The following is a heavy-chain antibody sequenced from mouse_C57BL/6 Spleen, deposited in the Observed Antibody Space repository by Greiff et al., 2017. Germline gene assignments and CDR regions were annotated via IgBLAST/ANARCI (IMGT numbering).Heavy chain of an antibody. CDR3: ARGRFDY. CDR1: GYTFTSYW. CDR2: IYPNSGGT. J-gene: IGHJ2*01. V-gene: IGHV1-72*01. Sequence: VQLQQPGAELVKPGASVKLSCKASGYTFTSYWMHWVKQRPGRGLEWIGRIYPNSGGTKYNEKFKSKATLTVDKPSSTACMQLSDLTSEDSAVYYYARGRFDYWGQGTTLTVSS.